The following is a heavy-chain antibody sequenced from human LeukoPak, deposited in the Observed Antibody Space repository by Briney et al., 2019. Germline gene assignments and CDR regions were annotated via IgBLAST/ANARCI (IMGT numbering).Heavy chain of an antibody. CDR3: VREHFGIDS. CDR2: IDTDGRRT. J-gene: IGHJ4*02. V-gene: IGHV3-74*01. CDR1: GFTVSSNY. D-gene: IGHD1-14*01. Sequence: GGSLRLSCAASGFTVSSNYMSWVRQAPGKGLVWVSFIDTDGRRTNYADSVKGRFTISRDNGRNTLYLQMNSLRVEDTGVYYCVREHFGIDSWGQGALVIVSS.